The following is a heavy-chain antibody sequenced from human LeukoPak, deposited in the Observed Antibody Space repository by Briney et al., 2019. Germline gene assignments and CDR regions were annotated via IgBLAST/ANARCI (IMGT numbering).Heavy chain of an antibody. CDR1: GGPISSGSYY. J-gene: IGHJ5*02. CDR3: ARGAAYCSTIGCYRGRSPFDP. V-gene: IGHV4-39*07. CDR2: IYYSGST. Sequence: KPSETLFLTCTVSGGPISSGSYYWGWIRQPPGKGLEWIASIYYSGSTYYNPSLKSRVTMSVDTSKNEFSLRLSSVTAADTAVYYCARGAAYCSTIGCYRGRSPFDPWGQGNLVTVSS. D-gene: IGHD2-2*01.